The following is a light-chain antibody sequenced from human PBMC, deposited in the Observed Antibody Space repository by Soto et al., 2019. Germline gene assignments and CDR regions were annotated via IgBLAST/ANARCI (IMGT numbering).Light chain of an antibody. CDR1: QSVSNY. V-gene: IGKV3-11*01. J-gene: IGKJ4*01. CDR3: QQRSNWPLLT. CDR2: DAS. Sequence: EIVLTQSPATLSLSPGERATLSRRASQSVSNYLAWYQQKPGQAPRLLIYDASNRATGIPARLSGSGSGTDFTLTISSLEPEDFAVYYCQQRSNWPLLTFGGGTQVEIK.